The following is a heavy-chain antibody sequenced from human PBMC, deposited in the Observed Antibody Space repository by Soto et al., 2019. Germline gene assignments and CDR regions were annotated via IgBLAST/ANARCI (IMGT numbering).Heavy chain of an antibody. V-gene: IGHV1-69*13. Sequence: SVKVSCKASGGTFSSYAISWVRQAPGQGLEWMGGIIPIFGTANYAQKFQGRVTITADESTSTAYMELSSLRSEDAAVYYCARVSGGSSSWYFWFDPWGQGTLVTVSS. J-gene: IGHJ5*02. CDR1: GGTFSSYA. D-gene: IGHD6-13*01. CDR3: ARVSGGSSSWYFWFDP. CDR2: IIPIFGTA.